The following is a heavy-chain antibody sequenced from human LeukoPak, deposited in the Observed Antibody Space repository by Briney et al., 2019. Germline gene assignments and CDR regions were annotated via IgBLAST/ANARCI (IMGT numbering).Heavy chain of an antibody. D-gene: IGHD6-6*01. CDR3: ARDLDSSSSFSWFDP. V-gene: IGHV3-30-3*01. Sequence: GRSLRLSCAASGFTFSSYAMHWVRQAPGKGLEWVAVISYDGSNKYYADSVKGRFTISRDNSKNTLYLQMNSLRAEDTAVYYCARDLDSSSSFSWFDPWGQGTLVTVSS. CDR1: GFTFSSYA. CDR2: ISYDGSNK. J-gene: IGHJ5*02.